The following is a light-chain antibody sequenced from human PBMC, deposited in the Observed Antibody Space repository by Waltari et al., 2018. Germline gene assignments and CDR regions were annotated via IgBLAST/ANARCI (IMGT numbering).Light chain of an antibody. CDR1: QDVSNY. CDR3: QQRYTFPFT. V-gene: IGKV1-9*01. J-gene: IGKJ3*01. CDR2: KAS. Sequence: DIQLTQSPSSLSASVGDRVTITCRASQDVSNYLAWYQQKPGTAPNLLIYKASSLQTGVPSRFSGSGSGTEFTLTISSLQPEDFAVYYCQQRYTFPFTFGPGTKVDIK.